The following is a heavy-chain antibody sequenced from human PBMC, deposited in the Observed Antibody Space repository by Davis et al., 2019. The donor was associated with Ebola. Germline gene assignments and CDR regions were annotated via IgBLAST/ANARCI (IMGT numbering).Heavy chain of an antibody. Sequence: PGGSLRLSCAASGFTFSTYAMHWVRQAPGKGLEWVAVISFDGNNKYYADSVKGRFTISRDNSKNTLYLQMNSLRAEDTAVYYCAKDGYCTNGVCYFGWFDPWGQGTLVTVSS. J-gene: IGHJ5*02. CDR2: ISFDGNNK. D-gene: IGHD2-8*01. V-gene: IGHV3-30-3*01. CDR1: GFTFSTYA. CDR3: AKDGYCTNGVCYFGWFDP.